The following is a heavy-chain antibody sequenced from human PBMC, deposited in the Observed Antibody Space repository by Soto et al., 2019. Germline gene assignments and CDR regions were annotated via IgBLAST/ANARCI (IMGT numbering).Heavy chain of an antibody. CDR1: GYTFTSYG. Sequence: ASVKVSCKASGYTFTSYGISWVRQAPGQGLEWMGWISAFNGNTNYAQKLQGRVTMTTDTSTSTAYMELRSLRSDDTAVYYCARDSGIAVAGAGYLWCYYGMDVWGQGTTVTVSS. CDR2: ISAFNGNT. V-gene: IGHV1-18*01. D-gene: IGHD6-19*01. CDR3: ARDSGIAVAGAGYLWCYYGMDV. J-gene: IGHJ6*02.